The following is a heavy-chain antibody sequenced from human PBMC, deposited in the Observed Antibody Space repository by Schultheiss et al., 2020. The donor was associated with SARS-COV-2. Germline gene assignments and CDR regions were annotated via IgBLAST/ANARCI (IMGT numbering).Heavy chain of an antibody. CDR3: ARGGYSGYYGMDV. J-gene: IGHJ6*02. CDR1: GGSISSGSYY. CDR2: IYYSGST. Sequence: SETLSLTCTVSGGSISSGSYYWSWIRQPPGKGLEWIGYIYYSGSTNYNPSLKSRVTISVDTSKNQFSLKLSSVTAADTAVYYCARGGYSGYYGMDVWGQGTTVTVSS. D-gene: IGHD5-12*01. V-gene: IGHV4-61*01.